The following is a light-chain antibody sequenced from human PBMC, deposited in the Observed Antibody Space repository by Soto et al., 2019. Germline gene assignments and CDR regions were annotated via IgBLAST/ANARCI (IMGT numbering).Light chain of an antibody. V-gene: IGKV3-15*01. CDR1: QSVSSN. CDR3: QQYNNWPRT. J-gene: IGKJ1*01. CDR2: GAS. Sequence: EIVMTQSPGTLSVSPGERATLSCRASQSVSSNLAWYQQKPGQAPSLLIYGASTRATGIPARFSGSGSGTEFALTISSLQSEDFSVYYCQQYNNWPRTFGQWTKLEIK.